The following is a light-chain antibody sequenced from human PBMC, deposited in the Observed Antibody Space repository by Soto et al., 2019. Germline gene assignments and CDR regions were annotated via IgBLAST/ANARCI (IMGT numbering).Light chain of an antibody. Sequence: EIVLTQPPGTLSLSPGDRATLSCRASQSVSFSYLAWYQQKAGQAPRLLIYGATSRATGIPDRFSGSESGTDFTLTISRLEPEDFAVYYCQQYGSSPLTFGGGTKVEIK. J-gene: IGKJ4*01. CDR2: GAT. CDR1: QSVSFSY. CDR3: QQYGSSPLT. V-gene: IGKV3-20*01.